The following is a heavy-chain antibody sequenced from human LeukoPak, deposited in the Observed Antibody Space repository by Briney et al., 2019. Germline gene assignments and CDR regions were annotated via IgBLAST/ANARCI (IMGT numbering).Heavy chain of an antibody. CDR3: ARQGSTNGYSYGPVDY. D-gene: IGHD5-18*01. CDR2: IYYSGST. V-gene: IGHV4-59*01. Sequence: PSETLSLTCTVSGGSISSYYWSWIRQPPGKGLEWIGYIYYSGSTNYNPSLKSRVTMSVDTSKNQFSLKLSSVTAADTAVYYCARQGSTNGYSYGPVDYWGQGTLVTVSS. CDR1: GGSISSYY. J-gene: IGHJ4*02.